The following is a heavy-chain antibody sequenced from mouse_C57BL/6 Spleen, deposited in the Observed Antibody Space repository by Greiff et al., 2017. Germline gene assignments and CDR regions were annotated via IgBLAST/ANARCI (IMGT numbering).Heavy chain of an antibody. D-gene: IGHD1-1*01. CDR1: GYTFTDYN. J-gene: IGHJ3*01. Sequence: VQLQQSGPELVKPGASVKMSRKASGYTFTDYNMHWVKQSHGKSLEWIGYINPNNGGTSYNQKFKGKATLTVNTSSSTAYMELRSLTSEDSAVYYCARGGMFYGSSPAWFAYWGQGTLVTVSA. V-gene: IGHV1-22*01. CDR3: ARGGMFYGSSPAWFAY. CDR2: INPNNGGT.